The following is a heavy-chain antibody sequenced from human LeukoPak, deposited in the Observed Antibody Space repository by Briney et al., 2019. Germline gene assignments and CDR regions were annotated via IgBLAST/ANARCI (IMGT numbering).Heavy chain of an antibody. CDR1: GGTFSNYA. J-gene: IGHJ4*02. CDR3: ATSDYSGSYYWLDY. CDR2: IIPILGIA. D-gene: IGHD1-26*01. Sequence: ASVKVSCKASGGTFSNYAISWVRQAPGQGLEWMGRIIPILGIANYAQKFQGRVTITADKSTSTAYMELSSLRSEDTAVYYCATSDYSGSYYWLDYWGQGTLVTVSS. V-gene: IGHV1-69*04.